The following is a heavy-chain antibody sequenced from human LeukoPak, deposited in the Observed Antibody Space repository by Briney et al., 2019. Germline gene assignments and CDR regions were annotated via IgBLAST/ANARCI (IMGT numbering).Heavy chain of an antibody. CDR1: GGSISSHY. D-gene: IGHD6-13*01. CDR3: ARASNSWYRDY. Sequence: SETLSLTCTVSGGSISSHYWSWIRQPPGKGLEWIGEINHSGSTNYNPSLKSRVTISVDTSKNQFSLKLSSVTAADTAVYYCARASNSWYRDYWGQGTLVTVSS. CDR2: INHSGST. J-gene: IGHJ4*02. V-gene: IGHV4-34*01.